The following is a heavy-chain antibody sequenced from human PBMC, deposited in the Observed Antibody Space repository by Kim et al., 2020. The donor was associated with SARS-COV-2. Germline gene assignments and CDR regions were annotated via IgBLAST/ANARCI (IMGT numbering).Heavy chain of an antibody. CDR1: GFTFGDYA. J-gene: IGHJ4*02. Sequence: GGSLRLSCAASGFTFGDYAMHWVRQAPGKGLEWVSGISWNSGSIGYADSVKGRFTISRDNAKNSLYLQMNSLRAEDTALYYCAKSTSPYYYDSSGYLDYWGQGTLVTVSS. D-gene: IGHD3-22*01. CDR2: ISWNSGSI. CDR3: AKSTSPYYYDSSGYLDY. V-gene: IGHV3-9*01.